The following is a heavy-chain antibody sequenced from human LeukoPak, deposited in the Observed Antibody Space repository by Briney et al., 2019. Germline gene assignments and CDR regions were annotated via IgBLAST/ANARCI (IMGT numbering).Heavy chain of an antibody. CDR3: AGVGSSSWYNYYYYYMDV. Sequence: PSETLSLTCTVSGGSISSGSYYWSWIRQPAGKGLEWIGRIYTSGSTNYNPSLKSRVTISVDTSKNQFSLKLSSVTAADTAVYYCAGVGSSSWYNYYYYYMDVWGKGTTVTVSS. V-gene: IGHV4-61*02. D-gene: IGHD6-13*01. CDR1: GGSISSGSYY. J-gene: IGHJ6*03. CDR2: IYTSGST.